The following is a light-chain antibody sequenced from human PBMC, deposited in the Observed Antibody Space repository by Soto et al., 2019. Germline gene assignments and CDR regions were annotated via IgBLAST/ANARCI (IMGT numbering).Light chain of an antibody. Sequence: EIVLTQSPGTLSLTPWEVASLSGRASQSVSSYYLAWYQQKPGQAPRLLIYGASSRATGIPDRFSGSGSGTDFTLTISRLEPEDFAVYYCQQYGSSGRTFGQGTKVDIK. CDR2: GAS. J-gene: IGKJ1*01. V-gene: IGKV3-20*01. CDR1: QSVSSYY. CDR3: QQYGSSGRT.